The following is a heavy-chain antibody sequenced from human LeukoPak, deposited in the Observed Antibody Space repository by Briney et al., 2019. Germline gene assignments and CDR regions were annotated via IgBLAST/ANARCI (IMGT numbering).Heavy chain of an antibody. J-gene: IGHJ6*03. V-gene: IGHV3-30*02. Sequence: GGSLRLSCAASGFTFSSYGMHWVRQAPGKGLEWVAFIRYDGSNKYYADSVKGRFTISRDNSKNTLYLQMNSLRAEDTAVYYCAKPPITIFGVGSSYYYYYYMDVWGKGTTVTVSS. CDR3: AKPPITIFGVGSSYYYYYYMDV. CDR1: GFTFSSYG. CDR2: IRYDGSNK. D-gene: IGHD3-3*01.